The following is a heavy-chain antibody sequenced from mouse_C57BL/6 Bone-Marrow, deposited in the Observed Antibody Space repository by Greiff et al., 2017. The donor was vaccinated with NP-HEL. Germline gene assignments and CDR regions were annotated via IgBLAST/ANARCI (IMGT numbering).Heavy chain of an antibody. CDR3: ARGYYYAMDY. V-gene: IGHV2-2*01. CDR2: LWSGGST. J-gene: IGHJ4*01. D-gene: IGHD2-2*01. Sequence: VQLQQSGPGLVQPSQSLSITCPVSGFSLTSYGVHWVRQSPGKGLEWLGVLWSGGSTDYNAAFISRLSSSKDNSKSQVFFKMNSLQADDTAIYYCARGYYYAMDYWGQGTSVTVSS. CDR1: GFSLTSYG.